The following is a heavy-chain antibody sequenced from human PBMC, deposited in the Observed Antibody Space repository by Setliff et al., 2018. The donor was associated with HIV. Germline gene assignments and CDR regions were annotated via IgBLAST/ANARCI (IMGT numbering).Heavy chain of an antibody. Sequence: GASVKVSCKASGYTFTNYDINWVRQATGQGLEWMGLINPSDGSTSYAPKFQDRVTMTRDTSTTTVYMEVTSLGSDDMAVYYCARSLGYCTGGSCYFVHWGQGTLVTVSS. V-gene: IGHV1-46*01. D-gene: IGHD2-15*01. CDR3: ARSLGYCTGGSCYFVH. CDR1: GYTFTNYD. J-gene: IGHJ4*02. CDR2: INPSDGST.